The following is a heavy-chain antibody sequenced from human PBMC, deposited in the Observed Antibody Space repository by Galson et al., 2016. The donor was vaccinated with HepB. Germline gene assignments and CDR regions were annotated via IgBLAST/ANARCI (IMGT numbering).Heavy chain of an antibody. J-gene: IGHJ3*02. CDR2: ISYDGTNK. CDR3: AKARGWYFPDALDI. CDR1: GFTFDDYA. D-gene: IGHD6-19*01. Sequence: SLRLSCAASGFTFDDYAMSWFRQAPGKGLEWVAVISYDGTNKYYADSVKGRFTISRDSSKNPLYLQMNSLRAEDTALYFCAKARGWYFPDALDIWGQGTMVTVSS. V-gene: IGHV3-30*04.